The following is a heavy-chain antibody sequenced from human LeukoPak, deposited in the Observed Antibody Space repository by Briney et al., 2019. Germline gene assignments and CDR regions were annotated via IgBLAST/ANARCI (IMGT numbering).Heavy chain of an antibody. CDR2: AADSGST. V-gene: IGHV4-59*01. D-gene: IGHD2-15*01. Sequence: SETLSLTCIVSGDSMSDYFWTWIRQPPGKGLEWIGYAADSGSTNYNPSLKSRVTISVDTSKNQFSLKLSSVTAADTAVYYCARTTEGYCRGRSCYSYYYYMDVWGKGTTVTVSS. J-gene: IGHJ6*03. CDR3: ARTTEGYCRGRSCYSYYYYMDV. CDR1: GDSMSDYF.